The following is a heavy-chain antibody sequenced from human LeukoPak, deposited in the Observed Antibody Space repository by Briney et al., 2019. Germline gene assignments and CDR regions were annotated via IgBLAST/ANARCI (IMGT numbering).Heavy chain of an antibody. CDR1: GFTLSSYV. Sequence: GGSLRLSCAASGFTLSSYVMHWVSQAPGKGLEWVAVISYDGSNEYYADSVKDRFTISRDNSKNTLYLQMNSLRAEDTAVYYCARDFGGSYWDWVYYFDYWGQGTLVTVSS. J-gene: IGHJ4*02. CDR2: ISYDGSNE. D-gene: IGHD1-26*01. CDR3: ARDFGGSYWDWVYYFDY. V-gene: IGHV3-30*04.